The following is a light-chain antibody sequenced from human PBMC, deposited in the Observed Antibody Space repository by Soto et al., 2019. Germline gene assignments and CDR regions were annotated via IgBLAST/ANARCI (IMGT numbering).Light chain of an antibody. Sequence: QSALTQPPSVSGSPGQSVTISCTGTSTDFVTYNRVSWYQQPPGTAPKLIVYEASNRPSGVPDRFSGSKSGNTASLTISGLQAADESLYYCSSKSSGSTPMLFGGGTKLTVL. V-gene: IGLV2-18*02. CDR2: EAS. J-gene: IGLJ3*02. CDR1: STDFVTYNR. CDR3: SSKSSGSTPML.